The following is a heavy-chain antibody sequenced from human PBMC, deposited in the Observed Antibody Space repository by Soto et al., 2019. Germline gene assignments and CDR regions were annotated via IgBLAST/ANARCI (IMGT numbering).Heavy chain of an antibody. CDR1: GGSISSGDYY. CDR3: ARVGGFGATTIDY. V-gene: IGHV4-30-4*01. J-gene: IGHJ4*02. Sequence: QVQLQESGPGLVKPSQTLSLTCTVSGGSISSGDYYWSWIRQPPGKGLEWIGYIYYSGSTYYNPSLKSRDTISVDTSTNHFSLKLSSVTAADTAVYYCARVGGFGATTIDYWGQGALVTVSS. D-gene: IGHD3-10*01. CDR2: IYYSGST.